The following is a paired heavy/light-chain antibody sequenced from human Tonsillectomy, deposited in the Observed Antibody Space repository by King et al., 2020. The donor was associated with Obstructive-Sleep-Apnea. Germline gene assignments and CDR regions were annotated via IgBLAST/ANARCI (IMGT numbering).Light chain of an antibody. J-gene: IGKJ2*01. Sequence: DIVMTQTPLSSPVTLGQAASISCRSSESLVHSNGNTYLSWLQQRPGQPPRLLIDRISNRFSGVPDRFSGSGAGTDFTLKISRVEAEDVGVYYCMQATQFPRTFGQGTKLEIK. CDR3: MQATQFPRT. CDR1: ESLVHSNGNTY. CDR2: RIS. V-gene: IGKV2-24*01.
Heavy chain of an antibody. CDR1: GFSFSSYA. D-gene: IGHD2-21*01. CDR2: LDSGGGST. J-gene: IGHJ4*02. CDR3: AKDYRGAETIDY. V-gene: IGHV3-23*01. Sequence: EVQLLESGGGLVQPGGSLRLSCAASGFSFSSYAMSWVRQTPGKGLEWVSALDSGGGSTWYADSVKGRFAISRDNPTNMLYLQMHSLRAEDTAVYYCAKDYRGAETIDYWGQGTLVTVSS.